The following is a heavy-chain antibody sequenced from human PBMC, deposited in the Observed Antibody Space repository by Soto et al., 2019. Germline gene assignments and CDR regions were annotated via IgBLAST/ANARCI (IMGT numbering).Heavy chain of an antibody. J-gene: IGHJ4*02. Sequence: ASVKVSCKASGYTFTSHGISWVRQAPGQGLEWMGWISAYHGNTKFAQRFQGRVSMTTDTSTSTAYMELRSLRSDDTAVYYCARDYYDSGRAFDSWGQGTLVTVSS. CDR3: ARDYYDSGRAFDS. CDR2: ISAYHGNT. D-gene: IGHD3-22*01. CDR1: GYTFTSHG. V-gene: IGHV1-18*01.